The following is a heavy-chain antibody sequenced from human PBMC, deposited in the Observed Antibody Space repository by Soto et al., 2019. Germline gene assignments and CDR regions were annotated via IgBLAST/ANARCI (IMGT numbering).Heavy chain of an antibody. CDR3: AREGTMVRGVIDY. V-gene: IGHV1-2*04. CDR2: INPNSGGT. D-gene: IGHD3-10*01. Sequence: ASVKVSCKASGYTFTGYYMHWVRQAPGQGLEWMGWINPNSGGTNYAQKFQGWVTMTRDTSISTACMELSRLRSDDTAVYYCAREGTMVRGVIDYWGQGTLVTVSS. J-gene: IGHJ4*02. CDR1: GYTFTGYY.